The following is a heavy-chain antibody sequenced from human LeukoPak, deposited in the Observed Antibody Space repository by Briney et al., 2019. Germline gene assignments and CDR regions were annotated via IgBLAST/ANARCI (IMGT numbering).Heavy chain of an antibody. J-gene: IGHJ6*02. CDR3: ARDYYDSSGYYYRNYYGMDV. CDR1: GFTFSSYW. D-gene: IGHD3-22*01. CDR2: INSDGSST. V-gene: IGHV3-74*01. Sequence: GGSLRLSCAASGFTFSSYWMHWVRQAPGKGLVWVSRINSDGSSTSYADSVKGRFTISRDNAKNSLYLQMNSLRAEDTAVYYCARDYYDSSGYYYRNYYGMDVWGQGTTVTVSS.